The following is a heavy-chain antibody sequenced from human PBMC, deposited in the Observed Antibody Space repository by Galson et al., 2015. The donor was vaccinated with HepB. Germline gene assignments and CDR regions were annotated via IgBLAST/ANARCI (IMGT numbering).Heavy chain of an antibody. J-gene: IGHJ4*02. CDR3: ARDFGSGIFDY. D-gene: IGHD6-19*01. Sequence: SLRLSCAASGFTFSSYGMHWVRQAPGKGLEWVAVIWYDGSNKYYADSVKGRFTISRDNSKNTLYLQMNSLRAEDTAVYYCARDFGSGIFDYWGQGTLVTVSS. V-gene: IGHV3-33*01. CDR1: GFTFSSYG. CDR2: IWYDGSNK.